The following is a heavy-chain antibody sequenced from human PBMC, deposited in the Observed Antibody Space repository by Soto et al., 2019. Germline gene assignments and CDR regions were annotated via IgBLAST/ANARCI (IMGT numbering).Heavy chain of an antibody. CDR2: IDPSDSYT. CDR3: ARRAGPRYDSSGDIDY. Sequence: GESLNISCKGSGYSFTSYWISWVRQMPGKGLEWMGRIDPSDSYTNYSPSFQGHVTISADKSISTAYLQWSSLKASDTAMYYCARRAGPRYDSSGDIDYWGQGTRVTVSS. V-gene: IGHV5-10-1*01. D-gene: IGHD3-22*01. J-gene: IGHJ4*02. CDR1: GYSFTSYW.